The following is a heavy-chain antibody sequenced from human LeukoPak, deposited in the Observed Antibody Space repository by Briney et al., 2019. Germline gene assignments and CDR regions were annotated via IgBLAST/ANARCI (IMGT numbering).Heavy chain of an antibody. CDR3: AGGFGELPDY. J-gene: IGHJ4*02. D-gene: IGHD3-10*01. CDR1: GGSISSSSYY. Sequence: SETLSLTCTVSGGSISSSSYYWGWIRQPPGKGLEWIGSIYYSGSTYYNPSLKSRVTISVDKSKNQFSLKLSSVTAADTAVYYCAGGFGELPDYWGQGTLVTVSS. V-gene: IGHV4-39*07. CDR2: IYYSGST.